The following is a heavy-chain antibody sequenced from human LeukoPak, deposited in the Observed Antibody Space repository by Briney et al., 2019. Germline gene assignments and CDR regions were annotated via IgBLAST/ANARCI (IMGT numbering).Heavy chain of an antibody. Sequence: PGGSLRLSCAASGFSFSSYAMSWVRQAPGKGLEWVAIVSGSGGGTYYADSVKGRFTVSRDNSKNTLYLQMNSLRAEDTAVYYCARYDGGSGPFDYWGQGTLVTVSS. J-gene: IGHJ4*02. V-gene: IGHV3-23*01. D-gene: IGHD3-10*01. CDR2: VSGSGGGT. CDR3: ARYDGGSGPFDY. CDR1: GFSFSSYA.